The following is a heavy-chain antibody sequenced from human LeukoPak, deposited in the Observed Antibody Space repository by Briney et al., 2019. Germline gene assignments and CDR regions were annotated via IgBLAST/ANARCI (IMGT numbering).Heavy chain of an antibody. J-gene: IGHJ3*02. CDR3: ASGRSGLCSRTNLYDDDFDI. D-gene: IGHD2-2*01. CDR1: GGSISSTSNF. Sequence: SETLSLTCTVSGGSISSTSNFWGWIRQPPGKGLEWIGSIHYSGSTYYNPSLKSRVSISVDTSKNQFSLKLSSVTAPDTAVYYCASGRSGLCSRTNLYDDDFDIWGQGTMVTVSS. V-gene: IGHV4-39*01. CDR2: IHYSGST.